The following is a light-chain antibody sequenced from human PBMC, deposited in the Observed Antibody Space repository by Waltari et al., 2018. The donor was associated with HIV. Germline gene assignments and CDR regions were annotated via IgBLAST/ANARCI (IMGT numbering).Light chain of an antibody. Sequence: QSVLTQPPSASGTPGQRVTISCSGSSSNIGSNTVNWYQQLPGTAPKLLIYSNNQRPSGVPDLFSGSKSGPSASLAISGLQSEDEADYYCAAWDDSLNGVVFGGGTKLTVL. V-gene: IGLV1-44*01. J-gene: IGLJ2*01. CDR2: SNN. CDR3: AAWDDSLNGVV. CDR1: SSNIGSNT.